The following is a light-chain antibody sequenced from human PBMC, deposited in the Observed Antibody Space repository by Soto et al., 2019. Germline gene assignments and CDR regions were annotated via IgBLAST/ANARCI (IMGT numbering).Light chain of an antibody. CDR3: SSYTSSSTYV. V-gene: IGLV2-14*01. J-gene: IGLJ1*01. Sequence: QSALTQPASVSGSPGQSMAISCTGTSSEVGGYNYVSWYQQHPGKAPTLMVYDVSNRPSGVSNRFSVSKSGNTASLTISGLQAEDEADYYCSSYTSSSTYVFGTGTKLTVL. CDR1: SSEVGGYNY. CDR2: DVS.